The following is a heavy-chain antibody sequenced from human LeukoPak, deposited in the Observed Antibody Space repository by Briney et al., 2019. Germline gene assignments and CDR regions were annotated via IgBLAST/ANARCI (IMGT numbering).Heavy chain of an antibody. CDR1: GGSISSSSYY. V-gene: IGHV4-39*07. CDR2: IYYSGST. CDR3: ARDDTSRPWFY. Sequence: SETLSLTCTVSGGSISSSSYYWGWIRQPPGKGLEWIGSIYYSGSTYYNPSLKSRITISVDTSKNQFSLKLSSVTAADTAVYYCARDDTSRPWFYWGQGTLVTVSS. J-gene: IGHJ4*02. D-gene: IGHD6-6*01.